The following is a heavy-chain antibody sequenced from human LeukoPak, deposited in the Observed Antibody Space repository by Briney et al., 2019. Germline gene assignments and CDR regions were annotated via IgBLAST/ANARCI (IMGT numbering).Heavy chain of an antibody. V-gene: IGHV3-9*01. D-gene: IGHD3-22*01. CDR3: AKDKTRSTMIVRGYYIDV. CDR1: GFTFDDYA. CDR2: ISWNSGSI. J-gene: IGHJ6*03. Sequence: GGSLRLSCAASGFTFDDYAMHWVRQAPGKGLEWVSGISWNSGSIGYADSVKGRFTISRDNAKNSLYLQMNSLRAEDTALYYCAKDKTRSTMIVRGYYIDVWGKGTTVTVSS.